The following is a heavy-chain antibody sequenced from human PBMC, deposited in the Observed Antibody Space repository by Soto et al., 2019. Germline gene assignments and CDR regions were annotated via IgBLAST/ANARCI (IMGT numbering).Heavy chain of an antibody. J-gene: IGHJ4*02. D-gene: IGHD2-15*01. V-gene: IGHV3-23*01. Sequence: PGGSLRLSCAASGFTFYTYAMTWVRQAPGKGLEWVSCITDTGGSTYYADSVKGRFTISRDNSKNTLHLQMNSLRADDTAEYYCAKDTPVVMFLFDSWGRGTLVTVSS. CDR3: AKDTPVVMFLFDS. CDR2: ITDTGGST. CDR1: GFTFYTYA.